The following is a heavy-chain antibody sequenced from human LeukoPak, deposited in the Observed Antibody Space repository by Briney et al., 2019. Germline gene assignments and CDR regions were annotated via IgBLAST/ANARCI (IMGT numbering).Heavy chain of an antibody. CDR1: GFRFSNYW. D-gene: IGHD3-16*01. J-gene: IGHJ4*02. V-gene: IGHV3-7*01. CDR2: IKQDGRQK. CDR3: AREGEGGFDY. Sequence: GGSLRLSCAASGFRFSNYWMSWVRQAPGKGLEWVANIKQDGRQKDYVDSVKGRSTISRDNAKNSLYLQMNSLRAEDTAVYYCAREGEGGFDYWGQGTLVTVSS.